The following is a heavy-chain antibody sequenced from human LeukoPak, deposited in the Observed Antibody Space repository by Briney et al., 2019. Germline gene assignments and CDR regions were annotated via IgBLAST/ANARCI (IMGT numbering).Heavy chain of an antibody. V-gene: IGHV3-48*01. CDR2: ITSGGTTI. Sequence: PGGSLRLSCAASGFTFRTYNMNWVRQAPGKGLEWVSYITSGGTTIYYEDSVKGRFTISRDNAKNSLYLQMNSLRAEDTAVYYCARDYSTVTTFFDYWGQGTLVTVSS. J-gene: IGHJ4*02. D-gene: IGHD4-17*01. CDR3: ARDYSTVTTFFDY. CDR1: GFTFRTYN.